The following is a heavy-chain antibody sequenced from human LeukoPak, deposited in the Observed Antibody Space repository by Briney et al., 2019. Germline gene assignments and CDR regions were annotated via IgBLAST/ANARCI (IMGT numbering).Heavy chain of an antibody. Sequence: GGSLRLSCAAPGVTFSGYSVNWVRQAPGKGLEWVSAITATSRHIYYADSVKGRFTISRDNAKNSLYLQMNSLRAEDTAVYYCARDQTLDYVFDYWGQGTLVTVSS. CDR2: ITATSRHI. CDR3: ARDQTLDYVFDY. J-gene: IGHJ4*02. D-gene: IGHD4-17*01. V-gene: IGHV3-21*01. CDR1: GVTFSGYS.